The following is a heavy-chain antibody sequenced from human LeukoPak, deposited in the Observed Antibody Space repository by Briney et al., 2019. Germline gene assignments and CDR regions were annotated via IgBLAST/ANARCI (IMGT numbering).Heavy chain of an antibody. V-gene: IGHV1-2*02. CDR3: ARDSIAVAGTEFDY. D-gene: IGHD6-19*01. CDR2: INPNSGGT. J-gene: IGHJ4*02. Sequence: ASVKVSCTASGYTFTGYYMYWVRQAPGQGLEWMGWINPNSGGTNYAQKFQGRVTMTRDTSISTAYMELSRLRSDDTAVYYCARDSIAVAGTEFDYWGQGTLVTVSS. CDR1: GYTFTGYY.